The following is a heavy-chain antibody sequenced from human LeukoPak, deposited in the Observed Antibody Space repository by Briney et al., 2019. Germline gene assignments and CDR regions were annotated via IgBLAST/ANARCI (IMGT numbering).Heavy chain of an antibody. CDR1: GGSISSGGYY. CDR3: ARGGNGAIDY. CDR2: IHYSGST. Sequence: SQTLSLTCTVSGGSISSGGYYWSWIRQHPGKGLEWIGYIHYSGSTYYNPSLKSRVTISVDTSKNQFSLKLSSVTAADTAVYYCARGGNGAIDYWGQGTLVTVSS. J-gene: IGHJ4*02. V-gene: IGHV4-31*03. D-gene: IGHD4-23*01.